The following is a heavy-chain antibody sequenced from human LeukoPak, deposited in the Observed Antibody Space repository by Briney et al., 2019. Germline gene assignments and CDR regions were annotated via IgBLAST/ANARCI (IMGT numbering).Heavy chain of an antibody. CDR2: INHSGST. Sequence: SETLSLTCAVYGGSFSGYYWSWIRQPPGKGLEWIGEINHSGSTNYNPSLKSRVTISVDTSKNQFSLKLSSVTAAVTAVYYCARGSDYDILTGYYPLRYWGQGTLVTVSS. J-gene: IGHJ4*02. V-gene: IGHV4-34*01. D-gene: IGHD3-9*01. CDR1: GGSFSGYY. CDR3: ARGSDYDILTGYYPLRY.